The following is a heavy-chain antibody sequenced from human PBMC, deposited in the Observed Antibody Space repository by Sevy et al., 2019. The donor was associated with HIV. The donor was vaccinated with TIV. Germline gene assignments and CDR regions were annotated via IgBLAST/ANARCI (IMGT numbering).Heavy chain of an antibody. CDR1: GYIFTNFW. CDR3: ARLSPEGNYLLRESYWYFDL. D-gene: IGHD1-7*01. CDR2: VNPSDSDT. J-gene: IGHJ2*01. Sequence: GESLKISCKASGYIFTNFWIAWVRQMPGRGLESLGIVNPSDSDTRFNPPFQGQVTISADKSTNTAYLHLKASDSAIYYCARLSPEGNYLLRESYWYFDLWGRGTLVTVSS. V-gene: IGHV5-51*01.